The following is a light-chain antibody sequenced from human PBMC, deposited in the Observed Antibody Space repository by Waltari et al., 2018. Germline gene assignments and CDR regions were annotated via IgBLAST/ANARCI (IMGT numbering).Light chain of an antibody. J-gene: IGKJ2*01. CDR2: AVF. Sequence: DIQMTQFPSSLSASVGDRVTITSRASQDISNNLNWYQHKPGKAPDLLIFAVFTLQSGVPSRFSGSGSATEFTLTISSLQPEDSATYYCQQSYTMPMYTFGQGTKLEIK. CDR3: QQSYTMPMYT. CDR1: QDISNN. V-gene: IGKV1-39*01.